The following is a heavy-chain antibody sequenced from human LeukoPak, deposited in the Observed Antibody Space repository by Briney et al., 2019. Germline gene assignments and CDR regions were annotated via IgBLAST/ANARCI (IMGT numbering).Heavy chain of an antibody. J-gene: IGHJ4*02. V-gene: IGHV4-34*01. CDR1: GGSFSGYY. Sequence: SETLSLTCAVYGGSFSGYYWSWIRQPPVKGLEWIGEINHSGSTNYNPSLKSQVTISVDTSKNQFSLKLSSVTAADTAAYYCARDTAVAGTDYWGQGTLVTVSS. CDR3: ARDTAVAGTDY. CDR2: INHSGST. D-gene: IGHD6-19*01.